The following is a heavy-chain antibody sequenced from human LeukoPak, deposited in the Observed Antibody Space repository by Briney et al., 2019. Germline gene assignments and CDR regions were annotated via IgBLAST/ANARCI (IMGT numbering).Heavy chain of an antibody. D-gene: IGHD4-17*01. Sequence: QLQLQESGPGLVKPSETLSLTCTVSGGSISSSTYYWDWIRQPPGKGLEWIGSIYYSGSTYYNPSLKSRVTISVDTSKNQFSLRLSSVTAADTAVYYCARGSEEMTSVTDHPKSCYFDNWGQGTLVTVSS. V-gene: IGHV4-39*01. CDR1: GGSISSSTYY. J-gene: IGHJ4*02. CDR2: IYYSGST. CDR3: ARGSEEMTSVTDHPKSCYFDN.